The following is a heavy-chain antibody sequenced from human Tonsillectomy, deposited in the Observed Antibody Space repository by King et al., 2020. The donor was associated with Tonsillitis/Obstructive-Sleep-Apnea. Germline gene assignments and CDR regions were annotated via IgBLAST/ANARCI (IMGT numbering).Heavy chain of an antibody. CDR3: ARHVSGSYLYYFDY. CDR1: GGSITRSSFN. CDR2: IYYSWRT. V-gene: IGHV4-39*01. D-gene: IGHD1-26*01. J-gene: IGHJ4*02. Sequence: LQLQESGPGQVKPSETLSLTCTVSGGSITRSSFNLGWIRQPPGKGLEWIGSIYYSWRTYYNPSLKSRVTISVDTSKNQFSLKLNSVTAADTAVYYCARHVSGSYLYYFDYWGQGTLVTVSS.